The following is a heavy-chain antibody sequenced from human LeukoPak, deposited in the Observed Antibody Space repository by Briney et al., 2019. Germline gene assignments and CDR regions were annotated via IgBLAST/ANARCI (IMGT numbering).Heavy chain of an antibody. CDR3: ARGMYASSGYLELDY. CDR2: ISGSGGST. V-gene: IGHV3-23*01. Sequence: ETGGSLRLSCAASGFTFSSYAMSWVRQAPGKGLEWVSTISGSGGSTYYADSVKGRFTISRDNSKNTLYLQMNSPRADDTAIYYCARGMYASSGYLELDYWGQGTLVTVSS. CDR1: GFTFSSYA. D-gene: IGHD3-22*01. J-gene: IGHJ4*02.